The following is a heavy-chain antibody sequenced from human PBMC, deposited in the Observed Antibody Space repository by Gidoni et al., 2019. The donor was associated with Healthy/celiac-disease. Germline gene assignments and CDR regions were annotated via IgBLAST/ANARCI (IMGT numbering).Heavy chain of an antibody. CDR2: IYTSGRT. CDR1: GGSIRSGSYY. Sequence: QVQLQESGPGLVKPSQTLSLTCTVSGGSIRSGSYYWSWIRQPAGKGLEWIGRIYTSGRTNYNPSLKSRVTMSVDTSKNQFSLKLSSVTAADTAVYYCARAITGTTTHDAFDIWGQGTMVTVSS. V-gene: IGHV4-61*02. J-gene: IGHJ3*02. D-gene: IGHD1-20*01. CDR3: ARAITGTTTHDAFDI.